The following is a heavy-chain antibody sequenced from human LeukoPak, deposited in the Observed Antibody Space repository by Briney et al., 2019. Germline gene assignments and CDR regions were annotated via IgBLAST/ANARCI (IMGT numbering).Heavy chain of an antibody. J-gene: IGHJ4*02. Sequence: GGSLRLSXATSGFTVSSNYMSWVRQAPGKGLEWVSVIYSGGSTYYADSVKGRFTISRDNSKNTLYLQMNSLRAEDTAVHYCARGFSSSWYSDSWGQGTLVTVSS. V-gene: IGHV3-53*01. CDR1: GFTVSSNY. D-gene: IGHD6-13*01. CDR3: ARGFSSSWYSDS. CDR2: IYSGGST.